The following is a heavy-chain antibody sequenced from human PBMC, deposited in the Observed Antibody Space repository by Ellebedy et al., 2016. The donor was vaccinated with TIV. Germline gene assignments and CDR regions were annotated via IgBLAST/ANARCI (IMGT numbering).Heavy chain of an antibody. CDR3: ARPTVTRVYDAFDI. CDR1: GFTFSSYA. CDR2: ISGSGGST. Sequence: GGSLRLSXAASGFTFSSYAMSWVRQAPGKGLEWVSAISGSGGSTYYADSVKGRFTISRDNAKNSLYLQMNSLRAEDTAVYYCARPTVTRVYDAFDIWGQGTMVTVSS. J-gene: IGHJ3*02. V-gene: IGHV3-23*01. D-gene: IGHD4-17*01.